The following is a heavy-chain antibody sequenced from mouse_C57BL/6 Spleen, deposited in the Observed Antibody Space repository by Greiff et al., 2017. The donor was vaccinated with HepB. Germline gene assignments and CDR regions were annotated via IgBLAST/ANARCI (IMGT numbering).Heavy chain of an antibody. Sequence: EVQGVESGGDLVKPGGSLKLSCAASGFTFSSYGMSWVRQTPDKRLEWVATISSGGSYTYYPDSVKGRFTISRDNAKNTLYLQMSSLKSEDTAMYYCARPHYYGSSYLFAYWGQGTLVTVSA. D-gene: IGHD1-1*01. V-gene: IGHV5-6*01. CDR2: ISSGGSYT. J-gene: IGHJ3*01. CDR1: GFTFSSYG. CDR3: ARPHYYGSSYLFAY.